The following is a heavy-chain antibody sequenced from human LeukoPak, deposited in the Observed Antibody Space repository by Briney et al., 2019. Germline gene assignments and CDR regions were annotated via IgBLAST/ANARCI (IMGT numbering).Heavy chain of an antibody. J-gene: IGHJ4*02. CDR3: AREFAGYSGYDYFDY. CDR1: GFTFSSYA. D-gene: IGHD5-12*01. CDR2: ISYDGSNK. Sequence: SAGSLRLSCAASGFTFSSYAMHWVRQAPGKGLEWVAVISYDGSNKYYADSVKGRFTISRDNSKNTLYLQMNSPRAEDTAVYYCAREFAGYSGYDYFDYWGQGTLVTVSS. V-gene: IGHV3-30*04.